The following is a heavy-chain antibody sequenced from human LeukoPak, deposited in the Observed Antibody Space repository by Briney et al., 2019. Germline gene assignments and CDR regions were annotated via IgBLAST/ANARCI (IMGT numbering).Heavy chain of an antibody. CDR3: AKDEDYDIWGGWSYTLYYFDY. D-gene: IGHD3-3*01. V-gene: IGHV3-23*01. Sequence: GGSLRLSCAASGFTFSSYAMSWVRQPRGRVLGWDEAYRGNGSRTKYADSVKDRFTIHRDNSKSTLYLQMNSLSAEDTAVYYCAKDEDYDIWGGWSYTLYYFDYWGQGTLVTVSS. CDR1: GFTFSSYA. CDR2: YRGNGSRT. J-gene: IGHJ4*02.